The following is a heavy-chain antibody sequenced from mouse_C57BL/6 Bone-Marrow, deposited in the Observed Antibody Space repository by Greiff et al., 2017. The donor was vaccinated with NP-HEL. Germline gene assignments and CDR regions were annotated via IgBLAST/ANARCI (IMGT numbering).Heavy chain of an antibody. CDR2: RWGDALP. Sequence: VQLQESGPGLVAPSQSLSITCTVSGFSLTSYGVSWVRQPPGPLLALPRVRWGDALPPSHSALISRLSISKDNSKSQVFLKLNSLQTDDTATYYCAKLCCYYYAMDYWGQGTSVTVSS. V-gene: IGHV2-3*01. J-gene: IGHJ4*01. CDR3: AKLCCYYYAMDY. CDR1: GFSLTSYG. D-gene: IGHD3-3*01.